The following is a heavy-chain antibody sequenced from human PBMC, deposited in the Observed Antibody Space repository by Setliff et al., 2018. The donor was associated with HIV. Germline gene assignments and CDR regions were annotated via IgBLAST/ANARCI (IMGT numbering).Heavy chain of an antibody. V-gene: IGHV4-61*02. CDR1: GGSISTGVYY. D-gene: IGHD6-13*01. CDR2: ISASGST. J-gene: IGHJ4*02. Sequence: KPSETLSLTCTVSGGSISTGVYYWSWIRQPADKALEWIGRISASGSTNYNPSLESRVTLSIDTSNNQFSLKLTSVTAADTAVYYCARVYSRSWFFFGHWGQGISVTVSS. CDR3: ARVYSRSWFFFGH.